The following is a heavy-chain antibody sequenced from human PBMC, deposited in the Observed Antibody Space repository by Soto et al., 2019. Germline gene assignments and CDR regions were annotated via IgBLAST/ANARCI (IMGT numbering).Heavy chain of an antibody. J-gene: IGHJ4*02. V-gene: IGHV1-2*04. CDR3: ARSPGNWLFDY. CDR1: GYTFTGYF. Sequence: GASVKVSCKASGYTFTGYFIHWVRQAPGQGPEWMGWINPSSGDTNYAQKFHDWVTLTRDTSINTAYLDLNRLKSGDTAVYYCARSPGNWLFDYWGQGTLVTVSS. D-gene: IGHD1-20*01. CDR2: INPSSGDT.